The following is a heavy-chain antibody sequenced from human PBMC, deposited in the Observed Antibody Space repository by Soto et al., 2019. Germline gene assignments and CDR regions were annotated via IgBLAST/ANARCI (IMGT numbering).Heavy chain of an antibody. CDR1: GYTFTGYY. J-gene: IGHJ6*02. CDR2: INPNSGGT. Sequence: ASVKVSCKASGYTFTGYYMHWVRQAPGQGLEWIGWINPNSGGTNYAQKFQGRVTMTRDTSISTAYMELSRLRSDDTAVYYCARAEDRSRYYGMDVWGQGTTVTVSS. CDR3: ARAEDRSRYYGMDV. V-gene: IGHV1-2*02.